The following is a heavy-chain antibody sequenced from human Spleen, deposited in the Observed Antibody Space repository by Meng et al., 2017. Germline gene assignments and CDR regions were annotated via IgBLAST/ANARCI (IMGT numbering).Heavy chain of an antibody. D-gene: IGHD1-26*01. CDR1: AFPSSSYS. V-gene: IGHV3-21*01. CDR2: ISSSSSYT. J-gene: IGHJ1*01. Sequence: GGSLRPSCAASAFPSSSYSTNCVRQAPGKGLEWVSSISSSSSYTYYADSVKGRFNISRDNAKNSLYLQMNNLRAEDTAVYYCARNRSSGSYFYGYFQHWGQGTLVTVSS. CDR3: ARNRSSGSYFYGYFQH.